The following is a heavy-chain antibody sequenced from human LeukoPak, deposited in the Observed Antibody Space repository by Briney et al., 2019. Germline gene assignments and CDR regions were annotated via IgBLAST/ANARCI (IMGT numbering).Heavy chain of an antibody. J-gene: IGHJ4*02. CDR2: ISGSSDST. D-gene: IGHD3-10*01. Sequence: PGGTLRLSCAASGFTFSTYGMSWVRQAPGKGLEWVSAISGSSDSTYYADSVKGRFTISRDNSKNTPYLQMNSLRAEDTAVYYCAKTVSYYYGSGSYYKNPFDYWGQGTLVTVSS. V-gene: IGHV3-23*01. CDR3: AKTVSYYYGSGSYYKNPFDY. CDR1: GFTFSTYG.